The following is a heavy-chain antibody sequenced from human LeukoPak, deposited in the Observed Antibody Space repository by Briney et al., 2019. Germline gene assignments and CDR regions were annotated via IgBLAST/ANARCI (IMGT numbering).Heavy chain of an antibody. CDR2: ISSSGSTI. V-gene: IGHV3-11*01. CDR3: ARDRDYVWGSYRPALDY. J-gene: IGHJ4*02. D-gene: IGHD3-16*02. CDR1: GFTFSDYY. Sequence: PGGSLRFSCAASGFTFSDYYMSWIRQAPGKGLEWVSYISSSGSTIYYADSVKGRFTISRDNAKNSLYLQMNSLRAEDTAVYYCARDRDYVWGSYRPALDYWGQGTLVTVSS.